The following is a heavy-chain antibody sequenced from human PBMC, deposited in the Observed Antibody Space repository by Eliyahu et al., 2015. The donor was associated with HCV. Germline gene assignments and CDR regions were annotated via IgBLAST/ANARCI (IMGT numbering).Heavy chain of an antibody. CDR2: ISGSGGST. CDR1: XFXFXSYA. Sequence: EVQLLESGGGLVQPGGXLXLSCAASXFXFXSYAMSWVRQAPGKGXEWVSAISGSGGSTYYADSVKGRFTISRDNSKNTLYLQMNSLRAEDTAVYYCAKDRYTVMTSYCFDYWGQGTLVTVSS. V-gene: IGHV3-23*01. CDR3: AKDRYTVMTSYCFDY. D-gene: IGHD5-18*01. J-gene: IGHJ4*02.